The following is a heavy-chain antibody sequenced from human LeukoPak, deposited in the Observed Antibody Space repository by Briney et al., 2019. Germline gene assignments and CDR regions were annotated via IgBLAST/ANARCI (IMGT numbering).Heavy chain of an antibody. D-gene: IGHD4-11*01. J-gene: IGHJ5*02. CDR3: ARVALRTIHYSKPEFDP. V-gene: IGHV3-48*01. CDR1: GLTFSSYS. Sequence: GGSLRLSCSASGLTFSSYSMNWVRQAPGQGLEGVSYITSDSSTMFYADSVKGRFTASRDNAENSMYLQMNSLRAEDTAVYYCARVALRTIHYSKPEFDPWGQGTLVTVSS. CDR2: ITSDSSTM.